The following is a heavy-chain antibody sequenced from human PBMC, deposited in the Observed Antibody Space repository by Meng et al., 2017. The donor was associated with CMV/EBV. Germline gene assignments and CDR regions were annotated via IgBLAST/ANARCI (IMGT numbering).Heavy chain of an antibody. CDR1: GYTFTGYY. CDR3: AIPPGTLWYYYYYGMDV. CDR2: INPNSGGT. D-gene: IGHD1-26*01. J-gene: IGHJ6*02. Sequence: ASVKVSCKASGYTFTGYYMHWVRQAPGQGLEWMGWINPNSGGTNYAQKFQGRVTMTRDTSISTAYMELSRLRSDDTAVYYCAIPPGTLWYYYYYGMDVWGQGTTVTVSS. V-gene: IGHV1-2*02.